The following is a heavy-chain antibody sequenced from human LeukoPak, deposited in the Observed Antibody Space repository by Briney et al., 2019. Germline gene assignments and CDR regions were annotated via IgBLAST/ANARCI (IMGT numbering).Heavy chain of an antibody. Sequence: GGSLRLSCAASGFTFSSYSMNWVRQAPGKGLEWVSSISSSSLYIYYADSVKGRFTISRDNAKNSLFLQMNSLRGEDTAVYYCARDGTPSYTSGWVYMDAWGKGTTVTISS. CDR2: ISSSSLYI. CDR1: GFTFSSYS. CDR3: ARDGTPSYTSGWVYMDA. D-gene: IGHD6-19*01. V-gene: IGHV3-21*01. J-gene: IGHJ6*04.